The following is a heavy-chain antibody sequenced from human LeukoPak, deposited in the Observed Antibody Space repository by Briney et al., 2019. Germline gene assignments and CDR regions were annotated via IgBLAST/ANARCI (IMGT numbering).Heavy chain of an antibody. J-gene: IGHJ4*02. CDR3: VSFYETY. CDR2: INSDGSWT. Sequence: GGSLRLSCAPSGFTFNDYAMHWVRQAPGKGLVWVSHINSDGSWTSYADSVKGRFTISKDNAKNTVYLQMNSLRAEDTAVYYCVSFYETYWGRGTLVTVSS. V-gene: IGHV3-74*01. D-gene: IGHD2/OR15-2a*01. CDR1: GFTFNDYA.